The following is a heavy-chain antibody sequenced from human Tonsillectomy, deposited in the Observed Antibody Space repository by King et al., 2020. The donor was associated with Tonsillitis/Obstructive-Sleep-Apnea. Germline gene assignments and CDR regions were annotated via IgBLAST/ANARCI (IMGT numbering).Heavy chain of an antibody. CDR1: GGSISSYY. CDR3: ARASGYSSSRVFDY. V-gene: IGHV4-59*01. CDR2: IYYSGST. D-gene: IGHD6-13*01. Sequence: VQLQESGPGLVKPSETLSLTCTVSGGSISSYYWSWIRQPPGKGLEWIGYIYYSGSTNYNPSLKSRVTISVETSKNQFSLKLSSVTAADTAVYYCARASGYSSSRVFDYWGQGTLVTVSS. J-gene: IGHJ4*02.